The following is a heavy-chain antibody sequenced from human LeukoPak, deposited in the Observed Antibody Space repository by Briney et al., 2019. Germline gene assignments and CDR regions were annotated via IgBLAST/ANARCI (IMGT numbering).Heavy chain of an antibody. CDR3: AKERIAAAGTWDYYYYGMDV. V-gene: IGHV3-30*18. CDR2: ISYDGSNK. CDR1: GFTFSSYG. D-gene: IGHD6-13*01. J-gene: IGHJ6*02. Sequence: GGSLRLSCAASGFTFSSYGMRWVRQAPGKGLEWVAVISYDGSNKYYADSVKGRFTISRDNSKNTLYLQMNSLRAEDTAVYYCAKERIAAAGTWDYYYYGMDVWGQGTTVTVSS.